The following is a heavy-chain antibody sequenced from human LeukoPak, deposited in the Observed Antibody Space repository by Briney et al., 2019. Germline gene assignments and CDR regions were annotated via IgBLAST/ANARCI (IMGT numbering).Heavy chain of an antibody. CDR3: ARRYLDY. V-gene: IGHV1-2*06. CDR1: GYTFTDYY. CDR2: INPNSGDT. Sequence: ASVKVSCKASGYTFTDYYLHWVRQAPGQGLEWMGRINPNSGDTNYAQDFQDRVTMTRDTSITTAYMGLSSLRSDDTAMYYCARRYLDYWGQGTLVTVSS. J-gene: IGHJ4*02. D-gene: IGHD2-2*01.